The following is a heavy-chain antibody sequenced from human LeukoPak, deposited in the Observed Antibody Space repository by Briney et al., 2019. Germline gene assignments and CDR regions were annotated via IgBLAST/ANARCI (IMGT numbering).Heavy chain of an antibody. D-gene: IGHD2-15*01. Sequence: PSETQSLTCSVSGGSISSSSHYWGWFRQPPGMGLEWIGSIYYTGSTYYNPSLKSRVTISVDTSKNQFSLKLSSVTAADTAVYYCAGGLDWGYGMDVWGQGTTVTVSS. CDR2: IYYTGST. V-gene: IGHV4-39*01. J-gene: IGHJ6*02. CDR3: AGGLDWGYGMDV. CDR1: GGSISSSSHY.